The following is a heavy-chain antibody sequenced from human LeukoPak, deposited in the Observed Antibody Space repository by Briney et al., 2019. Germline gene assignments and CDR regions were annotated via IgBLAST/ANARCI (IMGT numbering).Heavy chain of an antibody. J-gene: IGHJ6*03. Sequence: PGGSLRLSCAASGFTFSTYDMHWVRQATGKGLEWVSTIGTAGDTYYPGSVKGRFTISRENAKNSLYLQTNSLRAGDTAVYYCARGGDFGYSYGGYYYMDVWGKGTTVTVSS. CDR2: IGTAGDT. D-gene: IGHD5-18*01. CDR1: GFTFSTYD. V-gene: IGHV3-13*01. CDR3: ARGGDFGYSYGGYYYMDV.